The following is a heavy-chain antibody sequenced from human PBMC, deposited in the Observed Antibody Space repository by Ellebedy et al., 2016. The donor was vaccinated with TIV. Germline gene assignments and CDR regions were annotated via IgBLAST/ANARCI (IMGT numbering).Heavy chain of an antibody. V-gene: IGHV4-59*01. CDR1: GGSISSYY. Sequence: MPSETLSLTCSVSGGSISSYYWSWIRQPPGKGLEWIGYISYSGSTNYNPSLQSRVTISVDASKNQFSLKLTSVTAADTAVYYCARVVWQLPVSYAFDIWGQGTVVTVSS. D-gene: IGHD2-15*01. J-gene: IGHJ3*02. CDR2: ISYSGST. CDR3: ARVVWQLPVSYAFDI.